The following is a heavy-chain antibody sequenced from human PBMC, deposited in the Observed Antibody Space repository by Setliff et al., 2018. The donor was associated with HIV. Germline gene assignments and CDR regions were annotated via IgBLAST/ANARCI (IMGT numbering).Heavy chain of an antibody. CDR2: IYNSAST. CDR3: ARHSPSDY. J-gene: IGHJ4*02. Sequence: SETLSLTCSVSGGAISGSGYYWSWIRQPPGKGLEWIGYIYNSASTSYNPSLKSRVTISVDTSKNQFSLKLSSVTAADTAVYYCARHSPSDYWGQGTLVTVSS. CDR1: GGAISGSGYY. V-gene: IGHV4-61*05.